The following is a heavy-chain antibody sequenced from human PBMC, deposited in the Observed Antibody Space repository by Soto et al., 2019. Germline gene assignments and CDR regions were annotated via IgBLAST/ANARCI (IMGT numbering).Heavy chain of an antibody. J-gene: IGHJ6*02. CDR1: GFTFSSYG. D-gene: IGHD6-6*01. CDR3: ARFHSSSPEAAYCYYGMDV. V-gene: IGHV3-33*01. CDR2: IWYDGSNK. Sequence: QVQLVESGGGVVQPGRSLRLSCAASGFTFSSYGMHWVRQAPGKGLEWVAVIWYDGSNKYYADSVKGRFTISRDNSKNTLYLQMNSLRAEDTAVYYCARFHSSSPEAAYCYYGMDVWGQGTTVTVSS.